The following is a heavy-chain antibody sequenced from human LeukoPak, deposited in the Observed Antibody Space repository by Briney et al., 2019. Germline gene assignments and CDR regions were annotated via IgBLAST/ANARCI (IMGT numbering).Heavy chain of an antibody. CDR1: GASLSSGSYC. Sequence: SETLSLTCIVSGASLSSGSYCWGWIRQPPGKGLEYIGSIYHSGSAFYNPSLTSRVTISVDTSRNQFSLEVNSVTAADTAVYYCARDVYSSSYYFALDVWGQGTVVTVSS. J-gene: IGHJ3*01. V-gene: IGHV4-39*07. CDR3: ARDVYSSSYYFALDV. CDR2: IYHSGSA. D-gene: IGHD6-13*01.